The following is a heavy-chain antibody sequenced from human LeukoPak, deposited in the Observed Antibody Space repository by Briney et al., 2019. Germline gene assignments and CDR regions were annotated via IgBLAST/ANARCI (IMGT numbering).Heavy chain of an antibody. D-gene: IGHD3-10*01. J-gene: IGHJ6*03. V-gene: IGHV1-2*02. CDR1: GYTFTGYY. Sequence: GASVKVSCKASGYTFTGYYMHWVRQAPGQGLEWMGWINPNSGGTNYAQKFQGRVTMTRDTSIGTAYMELSRLRSDDTAVYYCASHAGGPHGDYYYYYMDVWGKGTTVTVSS. CDR3: ASHAGGPHGDYYYYYMDV. CDR2: INPNSGGT.